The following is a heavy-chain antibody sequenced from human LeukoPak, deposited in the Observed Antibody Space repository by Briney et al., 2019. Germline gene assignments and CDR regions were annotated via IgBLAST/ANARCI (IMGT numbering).Heavy chain of an antibody. Sequence: SETLSLTCSVFGGSMSHYYWNWVRQSPGKGLEWIGYISYSGDAKYSPSLQSRVTTSADTSKNQFSLKLGSVTAADTAMYYCVRVDGWGKTYYYGMDVWGPGTIVYVS. CDR1: GGSMSHYY. CDR2: ISYSGDA. D-gene: IGHD3-16*01. J-gene: IGHJ6*02. V-gene: IGHV4-59*01. CDR3: VRVDGWGKTYYYGMDV.